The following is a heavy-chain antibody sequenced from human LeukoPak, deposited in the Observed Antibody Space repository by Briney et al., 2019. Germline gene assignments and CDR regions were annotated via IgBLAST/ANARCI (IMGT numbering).Heavy chain of an antibody. J-gene: IGHJ5*02. V-gene: IGHV4-34*01. CDR3: ARAMVRGVTKGYNWFDP. CDR2: INHSGST. Sequence: SETLSLTCAVYGGSFSGYYWSWIRQPPGKGLEWIGEINHSGSTNYNPSLKSRVTISVDTSKNQFSLKLSSVTAADTAVYYCARAMVRGVTKGYNWFDPWGQGTPVTVSS. CDR1: GGSFSGYY. D-gene: IGHD3-10*01.